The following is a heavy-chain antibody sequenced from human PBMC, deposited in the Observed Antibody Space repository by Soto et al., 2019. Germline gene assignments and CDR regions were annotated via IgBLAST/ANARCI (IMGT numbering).Heavy chain of an antibody. CDR2: IYYSGST. J-gene: IGHJ4*02. CDR1: GGSISSGGYY. D-gene: IGHD3-3*01. Sequence: SETLSLTCTVSGGSISSGGYYWSWIRQHPGKGLEWIGYIYYSGSTYYNPSLKSRVTISVDTSKNQFSLKLSSVTAADTAVYYCARMFKGLRFLEWLYYFDYWGQGTLVTVSS. V-gene: IGHV4-31*03. CDR3: ARMFKGLRFLEWLYYFDY.